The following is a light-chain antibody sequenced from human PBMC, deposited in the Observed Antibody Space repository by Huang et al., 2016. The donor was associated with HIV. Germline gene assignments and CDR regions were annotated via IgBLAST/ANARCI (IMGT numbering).Light chain of an antibody. CDR2: LGS. CDR1: QSLLHSNGYYY. V-gene: IGKV2-28*01. CDR3: IQALQTPRT. J-gene: IGKJ5*01. Sequence: DIVMTQSPLSLPVTPGEPASISCRSSQSLLHSNGYYYLDWYLQKPGQSPRLLIYLGSNRASGVPDRFSASGSVTHFTLKISRVEAEDVGVYYCIQALQTPRTFGQGTRLEIK.